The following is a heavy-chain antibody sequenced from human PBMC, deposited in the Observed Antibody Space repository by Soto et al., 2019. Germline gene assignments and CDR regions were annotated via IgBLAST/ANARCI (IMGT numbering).Heavy chain of an antibody. Sequence: QVQLVQSGAEVKKPGSSVKVSCKASGGTFSSYAISWVRQSPAQGIKWMGGTIPIFGTANYARKFKGRVTSTADESTSTAYMELSRLRSEDTAVYYCARDQQYSSSSWFDPWGQGTLVTVSS. CDR3: ARDQQYSSSSWFDP. J-gene: IGHJ5*02. D-gene: IGHD6-6*01. CDR2: TIPIFGTA. V-gene: IGHV1-69*12. CDR1: GGTFSSYA.